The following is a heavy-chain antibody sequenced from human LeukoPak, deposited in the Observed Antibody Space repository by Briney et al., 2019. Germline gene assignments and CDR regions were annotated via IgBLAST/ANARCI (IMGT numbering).Heavy chain of an antibody. CDR2: ISTTYNYI. CDR1: GFTFRTYT. Sequence: GGSLRLSCAASGFTFRTYTMNWVRQAPGKGLEWVSSISTTYNYIYYADSVKGRFTISRDNSKNSLYLQMNSLSAEDTAVYYCARDLGYDSRGYYHYFDYWGQGTLVTVSS. J-gene: IGHJ4*02. D-gene: IGHD3-22*01. CDR3: ARDLGYDSRGYYHYFDY. V-gene: IGHV3-21*01.